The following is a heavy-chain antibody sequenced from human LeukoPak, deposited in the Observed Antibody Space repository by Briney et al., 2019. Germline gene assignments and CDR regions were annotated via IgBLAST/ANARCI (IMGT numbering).Heavy chain of an antibody. D-gene: IGHD3-22*01. Sequence: GGSLRLSCAASGFTFSSYGMSWVRQAPGKGLEWVSAISGSGGSTYYADSVKGRFTISRDNSKSTLYLQMNSLRAEDTAVYYCASWARLFDAFDIWGQGTMVTVSS. CDR2: ISGSGGST. CDR3: ASWARLFDAFDI. J-gene: IGHJ3*02. CDR1: GFTFSSYG. V-gene: IGHV3-23*01.